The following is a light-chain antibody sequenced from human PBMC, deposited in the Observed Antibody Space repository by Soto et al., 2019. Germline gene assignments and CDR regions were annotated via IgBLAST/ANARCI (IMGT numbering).Light chain of an antibody. CDR1: QSVRNY. V-gene: IGKV3-11*01. CDR3: QQRSNWPPKIT. CDR2: GAS. Sequence: EIMLTQSPATLSLCPGERATLSCRASQSVRNYLAWYQQKPGQAPRLLIYGASNRAAGVPARFSGSGSGTDFTLTISSLEPEDFAVYYCQQRSNWPPKITFGQGTRLEIK. J-gene: IGKJ5*01.